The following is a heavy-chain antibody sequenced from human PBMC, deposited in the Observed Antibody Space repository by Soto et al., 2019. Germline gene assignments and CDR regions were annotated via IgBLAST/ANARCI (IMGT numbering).Heavy chain of an antibody. D-gene: IGHD6-13*01. V-gene: IGHV1-69*02. CDR1: GGTFSSYT. J-gene: IGHJ4*02. Sequence: QVQLVQSGAEVKKPGSSVKVSCKASGGTFSSYTISWVRQAPGQGLEWMGRIIPILGIANYAQKFQGRVTITADKSTSTAYMELSSLGSEDTAVYYCEIAAAGSTPDYWGQGNLVTVSS. CDR3: EIAAAGSTPDY. CDR2: IIPILGIA.